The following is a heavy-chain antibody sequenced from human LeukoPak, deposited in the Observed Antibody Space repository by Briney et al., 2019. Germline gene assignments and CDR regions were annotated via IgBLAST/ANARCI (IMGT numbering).Heavy chain of an antibody. Sequence: GGSLRLSCAASGFTFSSYWMSWVRQAPGKGLEWVANIKQDGSEKYYVDSVKGRFTISRDNAKNSLYLQMNSLRAEDTAVYYCARGHYLRYCSGGSCLGYWGQGTLVTVSS. CDR2: IKQDGSEK. CDR3: ARGHYLRYCSGGSCLGY. D-gene: IGHD2-15*01. CDR1: GFTFSSYW. V-gene: IGHV3-7*03. J-gene: IGHJ4*02.